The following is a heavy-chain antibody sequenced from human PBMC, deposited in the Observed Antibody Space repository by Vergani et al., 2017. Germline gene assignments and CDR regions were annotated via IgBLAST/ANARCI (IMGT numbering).Heavy chain of an antibody. Sequence: QVQLQESGPGLVKPSETLSLTCTVSGGSLSSYYWSWIRQPPGKGLEWIGYIDYSGSTNYNPSLKRRVTISVDTSKNQFSLKLSSVTAADTAVYYCARDPGSYDFWSGPHNWFDPWGQGTLVTVSS. CDR1: GGSLSSYY. J-gene: IGHJ5*02. CDR2: IDYSGST. CDR3: ARDPGSYDFWSGPHNWFDP. V-gene: IGHV4-59*01. D-gene: IGHD3-3*01.